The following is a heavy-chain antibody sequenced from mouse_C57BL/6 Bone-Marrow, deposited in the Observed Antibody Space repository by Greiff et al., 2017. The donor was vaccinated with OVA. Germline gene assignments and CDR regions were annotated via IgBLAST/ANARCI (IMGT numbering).Heavy chain of an antibody. J-gene: IGHJ2*01. CDR3: ARHEDGYYASYFDY. Sequence: VQVVESGPELVKPGASVKISCKASGYAFSSSWMNWVKQRPGKGLEWIGRIYPGDGDTNYNGKFKGKATLTADKSSSTAYMQLSSLTSEDSAVYFCARHEDGYYASYFDYGGQGTTLTVSA. CDR2: IYPGDGDT. CDR1: GYAFSSSW. V-gene: IGHV1-82*01. D-gene: IGHD2-3*01.